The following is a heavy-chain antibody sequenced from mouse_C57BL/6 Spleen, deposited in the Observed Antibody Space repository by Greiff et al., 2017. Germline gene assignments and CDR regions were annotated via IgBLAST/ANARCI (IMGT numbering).Heavy chain of an antibody. Sequence: EVKLQESGPGLVKPSQSLSLTCSVTGYSITSGYYWNWIRQFPGNKLEWMGYISYDGSNNYNPSLKNRISITRDTSKNQFCLKLNSVTTEDTATYYCALLGTWRYFDVWGTGTTVTVSS. V-gene: IGHV3-6*01. D-gene: IGHD3-3*01. CDR2: ISYDGSN. CDR1: GYSITSGYY. CDR3: ALLGTWRYFDV. J-gene: IGHJ1*03.